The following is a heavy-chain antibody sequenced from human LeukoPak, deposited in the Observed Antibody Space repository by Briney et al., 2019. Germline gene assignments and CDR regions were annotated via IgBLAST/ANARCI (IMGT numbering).Heavy chain of an antibody. Sequence: PGGSLRLSCAASGFTFSSYAMSWVRQAPGKGLEWVSAISGSGGSTYYADPVKGRFTISRDNSKNTLYLQMNSLRAEDTAVYYCAKEGLRGMVRGVVNYFDYWGQGTLVTVSS. CDR1: GFTFSSYA. CDR2: ISGSGGST. D-gene: IGHD3-10*01. J-gene: IGHJ4*02. V-gene: IGHV3-23*01. CDR3: AKEGLRGMVRGVVNYFDY.